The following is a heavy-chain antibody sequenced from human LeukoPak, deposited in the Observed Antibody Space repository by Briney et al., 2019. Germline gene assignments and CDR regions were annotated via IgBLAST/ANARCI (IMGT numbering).Heavy chain of an antibody. Sequence: SETLSLTCTVSGYSISSGYYWGWIRQPPGKGLEWIGSIYHSGSTYYNPSLKSRVTISVDTSKNQFSLKLSSVTAADTAVYYCARDTVLQRFDYWGQGTLVTVSS. CDR3: ARDTVLQRFDY. CDR1: GYSISSGYY. D-gene: IGHD2-8*02. V-gene: IGHV4-38-2*02. J-gene: IGHJ4*02. CDR2: IYHSGST.